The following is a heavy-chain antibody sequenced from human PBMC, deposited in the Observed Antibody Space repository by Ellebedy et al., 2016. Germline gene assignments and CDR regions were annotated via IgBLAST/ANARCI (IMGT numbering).Heavy chain of an antibody. D-gene: IGHD3-10*01. CDR3: ARVMVRGVWDVSAFDI. Sequence: GESLKISXAASGFPFSSYSMKWVRQAPGKGLEWVSYISSSSSSFFYADSVKGRFTISRDNARNSMSLQMNSLRVEDTAVYYCARVMVRGVWDVSAFDIWGQGTMVTVSS. J-gene: IGHJ3*02. CDR1: GFPFSSYS. CDR2: ISSSSSSF. V-gene: IGHV3-48*01.